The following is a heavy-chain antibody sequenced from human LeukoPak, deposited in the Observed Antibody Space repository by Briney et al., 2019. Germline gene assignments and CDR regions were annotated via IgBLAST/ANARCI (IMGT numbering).Heavy chain of an antibody. J-gene: IGHJ3*02. CDR3: AKDRSPDYYGSGSYAFDI. D-gene: IGHD3-10*01. CDR2: ISWNSGSI. V-gene: IGHV3-9*03. Sequence: GRSLRLSCAASGFTFYDYAMHWVRQAPGKGLEWVSGISWNSGSIGYADSVKGRFTISRDNAKNSLYLQMNSLRAEDMALYYCAKDRSPDYYGSGSYAFDIWGQGTMVTVSS. CDR1: GFTFYDYA.